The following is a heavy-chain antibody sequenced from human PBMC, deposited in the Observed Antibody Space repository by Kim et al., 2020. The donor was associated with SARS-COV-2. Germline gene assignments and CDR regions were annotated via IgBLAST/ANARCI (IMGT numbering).Heavy chain of an antibody. CDR3: ARHSGNSGSYYALDY. D-gene: IGHD1-26*01. V-gene: IGHV5-51*01. Sequence: PSFQGQVTISADKSISTAYLQWSSLKASDTAMYYCARHSGNSGSYYALDYWGQGTLVTVSS. J-gene: IGHJ4*02.